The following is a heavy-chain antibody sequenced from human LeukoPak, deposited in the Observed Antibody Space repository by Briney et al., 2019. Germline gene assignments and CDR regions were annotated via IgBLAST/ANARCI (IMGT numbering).Heavy chain of an antibody. V-gene: IGHV3-53*01. J-gene: IGHJ4*02. CDR1: GFTVSDNY. Sequence: GGSLRLSCAASGFTVSDNYMSWVRLPPGKGLEFVSALYPGGKTYYADSVKGRFFISSDTSKNTVDVQMNSLRAEDTAVYYCAKAVRRGVNLAARLAAFDYWGQGTLVTVSS. CDR2: LYPGGKT. D-gene: IGHD6-6*01. CDR3: AKAVRRGVNLAARLAAFDY.